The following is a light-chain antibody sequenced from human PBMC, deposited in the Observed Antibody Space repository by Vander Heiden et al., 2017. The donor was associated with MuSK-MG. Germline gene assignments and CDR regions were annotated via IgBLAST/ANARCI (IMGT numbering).Light chain of an antibody. V-gene: IGKV1-5*01. CDR1: QSISIW. Sequence: DIQMTQSPSTLSASVGDRVTIPCRASQSISIWLAWYQQKPGKAPKLLIYDASRLESGVPSGFSGSGSWTEFTLTIISLQPDDFATYYCQQYNTLCTFGQGTKLEIK. J-gene: IGKJ2*02. CDR3: QQYNTLCT. CDR2: DAS.